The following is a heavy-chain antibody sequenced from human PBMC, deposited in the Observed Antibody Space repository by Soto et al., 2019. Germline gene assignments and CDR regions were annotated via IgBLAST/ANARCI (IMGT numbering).Heavy chain of an antibody. CDR2: ITPIFNTA. D-gene: IGHD1-20*01. Sequence: SVKVSCKASGGTFNTYAISWVRQAPGQGLEWMGGITPIFNTANYAQKFQGRVTITADESTSTAYMELSSLRSEDTAIYFCAREYNWNDVRFGMDVWGQGTTVTVSS. CDR1: GGTFNTYA. CDR3: AREYNWNDVRFGMDV. V-gene: IGHV1-69*13. J-gene: IGHJ6*02.